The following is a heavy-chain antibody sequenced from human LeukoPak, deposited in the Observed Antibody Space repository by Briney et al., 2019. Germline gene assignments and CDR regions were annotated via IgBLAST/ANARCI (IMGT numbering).Heavy chain of an antibody. J-gene: IGHJ4*02. CDR1: GFTVSSNY. D-gene: IGHD4/OR15-4a*01. CDR3: ARVSSLYGGNPFDY. CDR2: IYSGSST. Sequence: GSLRLSCAASGFTVSSNYMSWVRQAPGKGLEWVSVIYSGSSTSYADSVKGRFTISRDNSKNTLYLHMNSLRAEDTAVYYCARVSSLYGGNPFDYWGQGTLVTVSS. V-gene: IGHV3-53*01.